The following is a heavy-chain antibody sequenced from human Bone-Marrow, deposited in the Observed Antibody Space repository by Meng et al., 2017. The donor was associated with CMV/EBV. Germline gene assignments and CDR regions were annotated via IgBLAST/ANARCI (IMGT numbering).Heavy chain of an antibody. CDR1: GFTFSSYG. D-gene: IGHD1-26*01. Sequence: GESLKISCAASGFTFSSYGMHWVRQAPGKGLECVSYISSSGSTVYYADSVKGRFTISRDNAENSLYLQMNSLRAEDTAVYYCASDREGGSHSSFVVWGQGTLVTVPS. CDR3: ASDREGGSHSSFVV. CDR2: ISSSGSTV. V-gene: IGHV3-48*04. J-gene: IGHJ4*02.